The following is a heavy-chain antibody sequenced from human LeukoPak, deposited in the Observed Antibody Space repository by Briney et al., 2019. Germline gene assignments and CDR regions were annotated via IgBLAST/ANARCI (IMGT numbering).Heavy chain of an antibody. CDR2: LYHSGGA. V-gene: IGHV4-38-2*02. J-gene: IGHJ4*02. D-gene: IGHD4-17*01. Sequence: SETLSLTCTVSGYSISSGYYWGWIRQPPGKGLEWIGSLYHSGGAYYNPSLKSRVTISVDTSKNQFSLKLRSVTAADTAVYFCASAITVTTDYWGQGTLVTVS. CDR1: GYSISSGYY. CDR3: ASAITVTTDY.